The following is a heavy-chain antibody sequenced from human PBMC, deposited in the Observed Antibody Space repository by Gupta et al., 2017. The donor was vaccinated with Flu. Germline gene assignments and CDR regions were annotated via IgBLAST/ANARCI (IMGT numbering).Heavy chain of an antibody. J-gene: IGHJ4*02. CDR2: VGAGGDRT. CDR1: GLTFSGYA. D-gene: IGHD6-13*01. CDR3: AKDRSGNPAVDY. Sequence: EVQLLGCGGGLVQPGGSLGLSCVVSGLTFSGYALNWVRPAPGKGLEWVSTVGAGGDRTYYADSVMGRFTISRDNSKNTIYLQMNSLRGDDTAVYYCAKDRSGNPAVDYWGQGALVTVSA. V-gene: IGHV3-23*01.